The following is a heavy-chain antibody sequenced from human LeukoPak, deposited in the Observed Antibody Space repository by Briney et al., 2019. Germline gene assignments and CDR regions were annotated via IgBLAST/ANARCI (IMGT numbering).Heavy chain of an antibody. D-gene: IGHD3-16*01. J-gene: IGHJ4*02. CDR2: ISYDGSNK. CDR1: GFTFSSYA. CDR3: ARDGGSLGYFDY. V-gene: IGHV3-30*04. Sequence: HPGGSLRLSCAASGFTFSSYATHWVRQAPGKGLEWVAVISYDGSNKYYADSVKGRFTISRDNSKNTLYLQMNSLRAEDTAVYYCARDGGSLGYFDYWGQGTLVAVSS.